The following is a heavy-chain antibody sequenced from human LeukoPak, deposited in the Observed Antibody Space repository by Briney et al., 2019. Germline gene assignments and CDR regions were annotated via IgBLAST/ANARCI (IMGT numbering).Heavy chain of an antibody. V-gene: IGHV1-8*03. Sequence: ASVKVSCKASGYTFTSYDINWVRQATGQGLEWMGWMNTNSGNTGYAQKFQGRVTITRNTSISTAYMELSSLRSEDTAVYYCAKMAISDYYDSSGYYPLYFDYWGQGTLVTVSS. D-gene: IGHD3-22*01. CDR1: GYTFTSYD. J-gene: IGHJ4*02. CDR2: MNTNSGNT. CDR3: AKMAISDYYDSSGYYPLYFDY.